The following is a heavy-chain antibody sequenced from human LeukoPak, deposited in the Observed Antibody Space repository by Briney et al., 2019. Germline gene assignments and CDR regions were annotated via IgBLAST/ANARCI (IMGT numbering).Heavy chain of an antibody. J-gene: IGHJ6*03. CDR1: GGSISSSSYY. D-gene: IGHD3-22*01. Sequence: SETLSLTCTVSGGSISSSSYYWGWIRQPPGEGLEWIGSIYYSGSPYYNPSLKSRVTISVDTSKNQFALKLSSVTAADTAVYYCARVCYDSSGYYFGEYYYYYMDVWGKGTTVTVSS. CDR2: IYYSGSP. V-gene: IGHV4-39*06. CDR3: ARVCYDSSGYYFGEYYYYYMDV.